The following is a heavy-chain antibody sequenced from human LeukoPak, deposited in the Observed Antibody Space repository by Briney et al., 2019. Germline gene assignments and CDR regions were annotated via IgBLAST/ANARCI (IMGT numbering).Heavy chain of an antibody. D-gene: IGHD1-26*01. CDR2: ISYDDNYG. CDR3: ARVQWELLYPDY. CDR1: GFTFNSYA. V-gene: IGHV3-30-3*01. J-gene: IGHJ4*02. Sequence: GGSLRLSCAASGFTFNSYAMHWVRQAPGKGLEWVALISYDDNYGYYADSVKGRFTISRDNSKNTLYLQMNSLRTEDAAVYYRARVQWELLYPDYWGQGTLVTVSS.